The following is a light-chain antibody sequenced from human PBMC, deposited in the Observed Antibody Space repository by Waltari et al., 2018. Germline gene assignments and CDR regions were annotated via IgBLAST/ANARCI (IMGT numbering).Light chain of an antibody. Sequence: DIQMTQSPSTLSASVGDRVIISCRASQSISNWLAWYRQRPGKAPKLSFYKASTLESGVPSRLRGSGSRTEFNLNIRSRQPEDFATHVGQQYNSYSLLSFGGGTTVEIK. CDR1: QSISNW. J-gene: IGKJ4*01. V-gene: IGKV1-5*03. CDR2: KAS. CDR3: QQYNSYSLLS.